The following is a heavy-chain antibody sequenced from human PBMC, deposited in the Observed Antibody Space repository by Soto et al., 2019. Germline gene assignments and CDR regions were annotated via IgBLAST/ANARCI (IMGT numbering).Heavy chain of an antibody. J-gene: IGHJ4*02. D-gene: IGHD3-10*01. V-gene: IGHV3-23*01. CDR3: AKDEPTPYYYGSGSYIDY. Sequence: EVQLLESGGGLVQPGGSLKLSCAASGFTFSSYAMSWVRKAQGKGLDWVSAISGSGGSTYYADPVKGRFTISRDNSKNTLYLQMNSLRAEDTAVYYCAKDEPTPYYYGSGSYIDYWGQGTLVTVSS. CDR2: ISGSGGST. CDR1: GFTFSSYA.